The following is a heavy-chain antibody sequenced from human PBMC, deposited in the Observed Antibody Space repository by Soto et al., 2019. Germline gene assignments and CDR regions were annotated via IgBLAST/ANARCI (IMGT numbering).Heavy chain of an antibody. V-gene: IGHV3-23*01. CDR2: ISGSGGST. CDR3: AKGLTKEGGYYYYGMDV. CDR1: GFTFSSYV. Sequence: GGSLRLSCAASGFTFSSYVMSWVRQAPGKGLEWVSGISGSGGSTYYADSVKGRFTISRDNSKNTLYLQMNSLRAEDTAVYYCAKGLTKEGGYYYYGMDVWGQGTTVTVSS. J-gene: IGHJ6*02.